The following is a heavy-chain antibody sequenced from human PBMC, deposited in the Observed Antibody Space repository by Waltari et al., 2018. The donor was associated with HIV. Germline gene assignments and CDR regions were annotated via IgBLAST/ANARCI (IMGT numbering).Heavy chain of an antibody. CDR1: GYSFTNYW. Sequence: EVQLVQSGAEVKKPGESLKISCKASGYSFTNYWIGWVRQMPGKGLEWMGIILPGDSDNRYSPSFQVQVTISADKSISTAYLQWSSLKASDTAMYYCATSRSTYYDTGGYFDYWGQGTLVTVSS. J-gene: IGHJ4*02. CDR3: ATSRSTYYDTGGYFDY. CDR2: ILPGDSDN. V-gene: IGHV5-51*03. D-gene: IGHD3-22*01.